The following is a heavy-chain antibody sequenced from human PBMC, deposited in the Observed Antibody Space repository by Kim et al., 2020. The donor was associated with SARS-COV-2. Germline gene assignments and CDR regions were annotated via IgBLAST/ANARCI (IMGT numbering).Heavy chain of an antibody. CDR3: AREQLVRGSDAFDI. J-gene: IGHJ3*02. Sequence: AQKFQGRVTITADKSTSTAYMELSGLRSEDTAVYYCAREQLVRGSDAFDIWGQGTMVTVSS. V-gene: IGHV1-69*04. D-gene: IGHD6-6*01.